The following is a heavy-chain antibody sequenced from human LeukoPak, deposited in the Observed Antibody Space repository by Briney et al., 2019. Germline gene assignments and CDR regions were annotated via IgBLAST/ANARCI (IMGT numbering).Heavy chain of an antibody. J-gene: IGHJ4*02. CDR1: GFTFSSYD. V-gene: IGHV3-13*01. Sequence: PGGSLRLSCAASGFTFSSYDMHWVRQATGKGLEWVSAIGTAGDTYYPGSVKGRFTISRENAKNSLYLQMNSLRAGDTAVYYCARSGQQPGRGGIDYWGQGTLVTVSS. CDR2: IGTAGDT. CDR3: ARSGQQPGRGGIDY. D-gene: IGHD6-13*01.